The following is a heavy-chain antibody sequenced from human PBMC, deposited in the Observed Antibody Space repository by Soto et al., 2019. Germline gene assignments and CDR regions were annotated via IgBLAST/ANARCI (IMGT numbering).Heavy chain of an antibody. Sequence: QVQLQESGPGLVKPSETLSLTCTVSGGSISSYYWSWIRQPPGKGLEWIGYTYYSGSTNYNPSLKSRVTISVDTSKNQFSLKLSSVTAADTAVYYCARITVTHDAFDIWGQGTMVTVSS. CDR2: TYYSGST. D-gene: IGHD4-17*01. CDR1: GGSISSYY. J-gene: IGHJ3*02. CDR3: ARITVTHDAFDI. V-gene: IGHV4-59*01.